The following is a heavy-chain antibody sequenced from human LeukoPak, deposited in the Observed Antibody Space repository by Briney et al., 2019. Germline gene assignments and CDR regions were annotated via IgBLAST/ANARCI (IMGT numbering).Heavy chain of an antibody. J-gene: IGHJ4*02. CDR3: ARAIDYGDYVGADYFDY. CDR2: IYTSGST. Sequence: SETLSLTCTVSGGSISSYYWSWIRQPAGKGLEWIGRIYTSGSTNYNPSLKSRVTMSVDTSKNQFSLKLSSVTAADTAVYYCARAIDYGDYVGADYFDYWGQGTLVTVSS. CDR1: GGSISSYY. V-gene: IGHV4-4*07. D-gene: IGHD4-17*01.